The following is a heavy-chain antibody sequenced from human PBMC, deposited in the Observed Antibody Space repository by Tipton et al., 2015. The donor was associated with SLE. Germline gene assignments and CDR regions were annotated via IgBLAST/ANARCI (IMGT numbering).Heavy chain of an antibody. CDR2: MSYDGSNK. V-gene: IGHV3-30*18. CDR3: AKDEDYYDDSGVGYYYYMEV. Sequence: SLRLSCAASGFTFSNYGMHWVRQAPGKGLEWVAVMSYDGSNKDYADSVKGRFTTSRDNSKNTLYLQMNSLRAEDTAVYYCAKDEDYYDDSGVGYYYYMEVWGKGPTVTVSS. J-gene: IGHJ6*03. CDR1: GFTFSNYG. D-gene: IGHD3-22*01.